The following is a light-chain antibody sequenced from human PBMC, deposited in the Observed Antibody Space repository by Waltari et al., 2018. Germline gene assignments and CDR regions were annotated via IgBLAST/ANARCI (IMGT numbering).Light chain of an antibody. CDR3: QQRSNWPPSIT. J-gene: IGKJ5*01. Sequence: EIVLTQSPATLSLSPGERASLSCRASESVSTSLAWSQQKPGQAPRPLIHTAWMRAPGTPPRFTGSGSGTDFTLTISSLEPEDYAVYYCQQRSNWPPSITFGQGTRLEI. CDR1: ESVSTS. CDR2: TAW. V-gene: IGKV3-11*01.